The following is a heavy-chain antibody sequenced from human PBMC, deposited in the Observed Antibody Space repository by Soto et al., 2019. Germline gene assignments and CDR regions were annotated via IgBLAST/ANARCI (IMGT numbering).Heavy chain of an antibody. CDR1: GGSISSSSYY. J-gene: IGHJ4*02. D-gene: IGHD6-13*01. CDR2: IYYSGST. V-gene: IGHV4-39*01. CDR3: VSTRGPYSRSWYVNY. Sequence: SETLSLTCSVSGGSISSSSYYWGWIRQPPGKGLEWIGNIYYSGSTYYNPSLKSRVAISVDTSKNQFSLKLSSVTAADTAVYYCVSTRGPYSRSWYVNYWGQGTLVTVYS.